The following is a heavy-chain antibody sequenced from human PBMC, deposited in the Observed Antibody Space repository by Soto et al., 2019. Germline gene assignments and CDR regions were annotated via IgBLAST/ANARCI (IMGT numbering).Heavy chain of an antibody. CDR3: AREGYYSGSGTYSPPRFYGMDV. D-gene: IGHD3-10*01. Sequence: QAQLVQSGVEVKKAGASVKVSCKASGYTFSSYGISWARQAPGQGREWMGWISDYNGNTQYAQKFQGRVFMTTDTATRIAYMELRGLRSDDTAVYFCAREGYYSGSGTYSPPRFYGMDVWGQGTTVTVSS. CDR1: GYTFSSYG. CDR2: ISDYNGNT. J-gene: IGHJ6*02. V-gene: IGHV1-18*01.